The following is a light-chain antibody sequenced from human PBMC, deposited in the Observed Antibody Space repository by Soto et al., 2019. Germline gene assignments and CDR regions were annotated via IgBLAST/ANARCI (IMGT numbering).Light chain of an antibody. V-gene: IGKV1-5*01. Sequence: DIQMTQPPSTLSASVGGRVTITCRASQSISSWLAWYQQKPGKAPKLLIYDASSLESGVPSWFSGSGSGTEFTLTITSLQPDDFATYYCQQYNSYPWTFGQGTKVEIK. CDR3: QQYNSYPWT. CDR1: QSISSW. J-gene: IGKJ1*01. CDR2: DAS.